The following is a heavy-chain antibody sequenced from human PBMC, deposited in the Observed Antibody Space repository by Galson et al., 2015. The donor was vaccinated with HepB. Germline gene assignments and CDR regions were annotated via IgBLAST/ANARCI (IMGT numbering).Heavy chain of an antibody. J-gene: IGHJ4*02. CDR2: ISGSGDST. CDR1: GFTFSNYA. Sequence: SLRLSCAASGFTFSNYAMSWARQAPGKGLEWVSSISGSGDSTYYADSVNGRFTISRDSSKNTLYLQMNSLRAEDTAVYYGAKYSVLQLWPRGSYFESWGQGTLVTVSS. V-gene: IGHV3-23*01. CDR3: AKYSVLQLWPRGSYFES. D-gene: IGHD5-18*01.